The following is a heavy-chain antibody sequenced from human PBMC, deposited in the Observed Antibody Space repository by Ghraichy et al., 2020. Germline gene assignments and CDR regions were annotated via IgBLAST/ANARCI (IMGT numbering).Heavy chain of an antibody. CDR1: GFTFSSYS. D-gene: IGHD2-2*01. CDR3: ARENCHGSTSCFVAAYYYGMDV. CDR2: ISSSSSTI. Sequence: GGSLRLSCAASGFTFSSYSMNWVRQAPGKGLEWVSYISSSSSTIYYADTVKGRFTISRDNAKNSLYLQMNSLRDDDTAVYYCARENCHGSTSCFVAAYYYGMDVWGQGTTVTVSS. V-gene: IGHV3-48*02. J-gene: IGHJ6*02.